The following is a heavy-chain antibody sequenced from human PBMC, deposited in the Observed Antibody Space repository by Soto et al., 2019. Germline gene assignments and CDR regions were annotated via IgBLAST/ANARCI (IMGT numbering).Heavy chain of an antibody. CDR2: IIPIFGTA. V-gene: IGHV1-69*13. D-gene: IGHD3-22*01. Sequence: GASVKVSCKASGGTFSSYAISLVRQAPGQGLEWMGGIIPIFGTANYAQKFQGRVTITADESTSTAYMELSSLRAEDTAVYYCARGDYHDTSGPFSDAFDVWGQGTMVTVSS. CDR3: ARGDYHDTSGPFSDAFDV. CDR1: GGTFSSYA. J-gene: IGHJ3*01.